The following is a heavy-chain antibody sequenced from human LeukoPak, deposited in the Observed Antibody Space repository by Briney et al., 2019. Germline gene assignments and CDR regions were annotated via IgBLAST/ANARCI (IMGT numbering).Heavy chain of an antibody. V-gene: IGHV1-69*13. CDR1: GGTFSSYA. CDR3: ARLGPFYDSSSYGDNNWFDP. Sequence: VASVKVSCKASGGTFSSYAISWVRQAPGQGLEWMGGIIPIFGTANYAQKFQGRVTITADESTSTAYMELSSLRSEDTAVYYCARLGPFYDSSSYGDNNWFDPWGQGTLVTVSS. J-gene: IGHJ5*02. CDR2: IIPIFGTA. D-gene: IGHD3-22*01.